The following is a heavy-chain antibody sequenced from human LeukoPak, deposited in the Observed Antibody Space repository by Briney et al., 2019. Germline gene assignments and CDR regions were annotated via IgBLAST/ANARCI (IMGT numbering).Heavy chain of an antibody. CDR2: INHSGST. V-gene: IGHV4-34*01. CDR3: ARGSTGPQDAFDI. CDR1: GGSFSGYY. J-gene: IGHJ3*02. Sequence: SETLSLTCAVYGGSFSGYYWSWIRQPPGKGLEWIGEINHSGSTNYNPSPKSRVTISVDTSKNQFSLKLSFVTAADTAVYYCARGSTGPQDAFDIWGQGTMVTVSS.